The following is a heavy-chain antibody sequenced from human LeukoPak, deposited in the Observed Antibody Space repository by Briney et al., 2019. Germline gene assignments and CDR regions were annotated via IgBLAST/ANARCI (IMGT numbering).Heavy chain of an antibody. CDR2: IYYSGST. Sequence: RSSETLSLTCTVSGGSISSYYWGWIRQPPGKGLEWIGYIYYSGSTNYNPSLQSRVTISVDTSKNQFSLKLSSVAAADTAVYYCARATYSSGWGTSDYWGQGTLVTVSS. CDR3: ARATYSSGWGTSDY. D-gene: IGHD6-19*01. CDR1: GGSISSYY. V-gene: IGHV4-59*01. J-gene: IGHJ4*02.